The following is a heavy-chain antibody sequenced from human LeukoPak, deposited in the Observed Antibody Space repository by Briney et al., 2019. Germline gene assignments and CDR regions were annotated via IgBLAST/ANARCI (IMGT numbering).Heavy chain of an antibody. CDR2: IYFTGNT. CDR3: ASEAHRGGGFDS. CDR1: GGSISSDTYF. Sequence: SETLSLTCTVSGGSISSDTYFWGWIRQPPGKGLEWIANIYFTGNTYYNPSLKSRATISVDTSKNQFSLTLSSVTAAGTAVYYCASEAHRGGGFDSWGQGTQVTVSS. D-gene: IGHD3-16*01. V-gene: IGHV4-39*01. J-gene: IGHJ4*03.